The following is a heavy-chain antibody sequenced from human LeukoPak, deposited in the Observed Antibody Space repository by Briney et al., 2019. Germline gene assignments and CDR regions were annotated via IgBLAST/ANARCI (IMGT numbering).Heavy chain of an antibody. CDR3: ARRRSYTSASGKGITKTFDI. J-gene: IGHJ3*02. Sequence: SETLSLTYTVSGGSISSHYWSWIRQPPGKGLEWIGYIYYSGSTNYNPSLKSRVTISVDTSKNQFSLKLSSVTAADTAVYYCARRRSYTSASGKGITKTFDIWGQGTMVTVSS. CDR2: IYYSGST. CDR1: GGSISSHY. D-gene: IGHD6-6*01. V-gene: IGHV4-59*11.